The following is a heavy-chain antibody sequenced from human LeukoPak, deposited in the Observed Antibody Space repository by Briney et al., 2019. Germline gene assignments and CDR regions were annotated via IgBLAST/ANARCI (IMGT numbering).Heavy chain of an antibody. Sequence: GGSLRLSCAASGFTFNSYGMSWVRHAPGKGLEWVSGISAGGSTYYADSVRGRFTISRDNSKNTLYLQMNSLRAEDTAVYYCAKDRHTLDSFDIWGQGTMVTVSS. CDR3: AKDRHTLDSFDI. CDR1: GFTFNSYG. D-gene: IGHD1-1*01. V-gene: IGHV3-23*01. J-gene: IGHJ3*02. CDR2: ISAGGST.